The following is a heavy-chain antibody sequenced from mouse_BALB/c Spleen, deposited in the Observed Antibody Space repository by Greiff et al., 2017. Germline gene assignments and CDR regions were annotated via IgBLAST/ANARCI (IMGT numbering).Heavy chain of an antibody. D-gene: IGHD1-2*01. CDR3: ASYYYGYFWYFDV. CDR2: INSNGGST. CDR1: GFTFSSYG. V-gene: IGHV5-6-3*01. Sequence: EVQLVESGGGLVQPGGSLKLSCAASGFTFSSYGMSWVRQTPDKRLELVATINSNGGSTYYPDSVKGRFTISRDNAKNTLYLQMSSLKSEDTAMYYCASYYYGYFWYFDVWGAGTTVTVSS. J-gene: IGHJ1*01.